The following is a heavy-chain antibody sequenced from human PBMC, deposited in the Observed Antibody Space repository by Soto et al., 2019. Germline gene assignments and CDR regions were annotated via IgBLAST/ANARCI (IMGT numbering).Heavy chain of an antibody. V-gene: IGHV3-66*01. CDR1: GFTVSSNY. CDR3: ARDGSWELLPYYYYGMDV. D-gene: IGHD1-26*01. J-gene: IGHJ6*02. Sequence: PGGSLRLSCAASGFTVSSNYMSWVRQAPGKGLEWVSVIYSGGSTYYADSVKGRFTISRDNSKNTPYLQMNSLRAEDTAVYYCARDGSWELLPYYYYGMDVWGQGTTVTVSS. CDR2: IYSGGST.